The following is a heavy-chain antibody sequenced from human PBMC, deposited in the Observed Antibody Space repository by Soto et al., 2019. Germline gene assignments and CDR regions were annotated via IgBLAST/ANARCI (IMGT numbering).Heavy chain of an antibody. CDR2: INPNSAGT. Sequence: ASVKVSCKASGYTFTGYYMHWVRQAPGQGLEWMGWINPNSAGTNYAQKFQGRVTMTRDTSISTAYMELSRLRSDDTAVYYCARGGVTMVRGVIRSPYDYWGQGTLVTVSS. CDR3: ARGGVTMVRGVIRSPYDY. J-gene: IGHJ4*02. V-gene: IGHV1-2*02. CDR1: GYTFTGYY. D-gene: IGHD3-10*01.